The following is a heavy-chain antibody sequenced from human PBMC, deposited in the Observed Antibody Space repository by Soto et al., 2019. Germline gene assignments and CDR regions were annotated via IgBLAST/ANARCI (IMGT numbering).Heavy chain of an antibody. CDR3: ARSAAAEGLRQNWFDP. CDR2: IYYSGST. J-gene: IGHJ5*02. V-gene: IGHV4-30-4*01. CDR1: GGSISSGDYY. D-gene: IGHD5-12*01. Sequence: PSETLSLTCTVSGGSISSGDYYWSWIRQPPGKGLEWIGYIYYSGSTYYNPSLKSRVTISVDTSKNQFSLKLSSVTAADTAVYYCARSAAAEGLRQNWFDPWGQGTLVTVSS.